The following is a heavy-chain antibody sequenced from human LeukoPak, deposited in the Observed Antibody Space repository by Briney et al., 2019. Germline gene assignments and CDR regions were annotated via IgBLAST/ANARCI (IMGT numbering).Heavy chain of an antibody. V-gene: IGHV1-18*04. CDR2: ISGYNGDR. J-gene: IGHJ4*02. CDR1: GYSFTNYG. CDR3: AREWERNFDY. D-gene: IGHD1-26*01. Sequence: ASVKVSCKASGYSFTNYGISWVRQAPGQGLEWMGWISGYNGDRKFAQSVQDRVTMTIDKSTRTAYMEMKTLRSDDTATYFCAREWERNFDYWGQGTLVTVSS.